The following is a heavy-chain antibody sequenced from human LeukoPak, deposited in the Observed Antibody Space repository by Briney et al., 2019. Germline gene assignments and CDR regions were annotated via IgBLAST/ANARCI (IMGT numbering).Heavy chain of an antibody. J-gene: IGHJ4*02. V-gene: IGHV3-66*02. Sequence: PGGSLRLSCAASGFTVSGNYMSWVRQAPGKGLEWVSVIYSSDNTYYIDPAKGRFTISRDNSKNTLYLQMNSLRAEDTAVYYCAGRRVLDASFDYWGQGTLVTVSS. CDR3: AGRRVLDASFDY. D-gene: IGHD3-16*01. CDR2: IYSSDNT. CDR1: GFTVSGNY.